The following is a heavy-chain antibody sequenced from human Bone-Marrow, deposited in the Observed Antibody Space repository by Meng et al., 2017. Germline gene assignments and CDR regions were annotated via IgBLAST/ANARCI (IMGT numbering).Heavy chain of an antibody. CDR3: ARDEDISAAGKLFGDY. V-gene: IGHV1-2*06. CDR1: GYTFTGYY. J-gene: IGHJ4*02. CDR2: INPNSGGT. Sequence: QVELVQSGAEVKKPGASVKVSCKASGYTFTGYYMHWVRQAPGQGLEWMGRINPNSGGTNYAQKFQGRVTMTRDTSISTAYMELSRLRSDDTAMYYCARDEDISAAGKLFGDYWGQGTLVTVSS. D-gene: IGHD6-13*01.